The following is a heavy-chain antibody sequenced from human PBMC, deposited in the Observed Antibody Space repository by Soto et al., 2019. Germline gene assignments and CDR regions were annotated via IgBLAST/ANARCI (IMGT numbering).Heavy chain of an antibody. CDR2: IIPILGIA. J-gene: IGHJ3*02. CDR1: GGTFSSYT. Sequence: QVQLVQSGAEVKKPGSSVKVSCKASGGTFSSYTISWVRQAPGQGLEWMGRIIPILGIANYAQKFQGRVTITAKKPTSTAYRELSSLRSEDTAVYYCARDGLFLPGITGPLVGAFDIGGKGTMVTVSS. CDR3: ARDGLFLPGITGPLVGAFDI. D-gene: IGHD1-20*01. V-gene: IGHV1-69*08.